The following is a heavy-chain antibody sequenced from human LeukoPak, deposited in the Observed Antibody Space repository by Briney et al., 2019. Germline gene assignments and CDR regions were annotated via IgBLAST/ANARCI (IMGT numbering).Heavy chain of an antibody. CDR1: GFTFSSYW. CDR2: INSDGGST. J-gene: IGHJ4*02. V-gene: IGHV3-74*01. CDR3: ARQSNYVLDY. D-gene: IGHD4/OR15-4a*01. Sequence: GGSLRLSCAASGFTFSSYWMHWIRQAPGKGLLWVSRINSDGGSTNYADSVKGRFTISRDNAKNTLYLHMNSLRAEYTAMYYCARQSNYVLDYWGQGTLVTVSS.